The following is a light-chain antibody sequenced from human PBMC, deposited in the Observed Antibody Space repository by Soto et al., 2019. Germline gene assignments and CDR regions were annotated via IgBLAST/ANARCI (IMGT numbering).Light chain of an antibody. J-gene: IGLJ1*01. CDR3: SSYSISTAYL. V-gene: IGLV2-14*01. CDR1: SSDVGGYDY. CDR2: EVS. Sequence: QSALTQPASVSGSPGQSITISCTGTSSDVGGYDYVSWYQLHPGKAPKLMVFEVSNRPSGVSYRSSGSKSGNTASLTISGLQAEVEADYFCSSYSISTAYLFGTGTKVTVL.